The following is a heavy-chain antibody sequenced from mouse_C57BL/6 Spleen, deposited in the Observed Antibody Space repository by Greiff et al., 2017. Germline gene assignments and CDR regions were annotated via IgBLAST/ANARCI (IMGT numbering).Heavy chain of an antibody. CDR3: ARNLYGVYYAMDY. V-gene: IGHV5-17*01. D-gene: IGHD1-1*02. J-gene: IGHJ4*01. CDR2: ISRGSSTI. CDR1: GFTFSDYG. Sequence: DVMLVESGGGLVKPGGSLKLSCAASGFTFSDYGMHWVRQAPEKGLEWIAYISRGSSTIYYADTVKGRFTISRDNAKNTLFLQMTSLRSEDTAMYYCARNLYGVYYAMDYWGQGTSVTVSS.